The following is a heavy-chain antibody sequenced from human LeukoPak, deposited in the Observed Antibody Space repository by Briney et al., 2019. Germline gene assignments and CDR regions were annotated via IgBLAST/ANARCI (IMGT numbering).Heavy chain of an antibody. CDR3: ARDHTSYYYYYGMDV. Sequence: GGSLRLSCAASGFSFSNYGLTWVRQAPGKGLEWVSSISSSSSYIYYADSVKGRFTISRDNAKNSLYLQMNSLRAEDTAVYYCARDHTSYYYYYGMDVWGQGTTVTVSS. CDR2: ISSSSSYI. CDR1: GFSFSNYG. V-gene: IGHV3-21*01. J-gene: IGHJ6*02.